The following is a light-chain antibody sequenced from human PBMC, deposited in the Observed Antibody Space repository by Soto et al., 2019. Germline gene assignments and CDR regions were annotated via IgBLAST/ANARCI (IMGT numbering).Light chain of an antibody. CDR3: AAWDDSLNGPGHYV. CDR2: SNN. CDR1: SSNIGSNT. J-gene: IGLJ1*01. Sequence: QSALTQPPSASGTPGQRVTISCSGSSSNIGSNTVNWYQQLPGTAPKLLIYSNNQRPSGVPDRFSGSKSGTSASLAISGLQSEDEADYYCAAWDDSLNGPGHYVFGTGTKVTVL. V-gene: IGLV1-44*01.